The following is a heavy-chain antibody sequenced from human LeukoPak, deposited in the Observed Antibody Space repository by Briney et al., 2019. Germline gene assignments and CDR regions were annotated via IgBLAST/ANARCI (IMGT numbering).Heavy chain of an antibody. CDR3: AIENYFDSGGYYR. Sequence: AASLKVSCKDSGYTFISYGIRWVRQAPGQGFEWMGWISAYNGNTNYAQKLQGRDTMTTDRSTSTAYMELRSLRSDDPAVYYCAIENYFDSGGYYRWGQGTLVTVSS. CDR2: ISAYNGNT. CDR1: GYTFISYG. V-gene: IGHV1-18*01. J-gene: IGHJ5*02. D-gene: IGHD3-22*01.